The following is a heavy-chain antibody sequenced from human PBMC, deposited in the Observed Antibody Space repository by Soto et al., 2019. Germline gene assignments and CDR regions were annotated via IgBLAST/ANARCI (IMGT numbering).Heavy chain of an antibody. CDR2: IWYDGSDK. V-gene: IGHV3-33*01. J-gene: IGHJ6*02. CDR3: ARDVCNYGSGCCGMDV. CDR1: GFTFSNYA. Sequence: GGSLRLSCATAGFTFSNYAMHWDRQAPGKGLEWVAAIWYDGSDKNYADSVKGRFSITRDNSKNTLNLQMNSRRAEDTAVYYCARDVCNYGSGCCGMDVWGQGTTVTVSS. D-gene: IGHD3-10*01.